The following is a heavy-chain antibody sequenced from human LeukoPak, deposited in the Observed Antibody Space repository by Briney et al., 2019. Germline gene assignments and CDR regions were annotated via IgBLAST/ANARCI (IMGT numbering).Heavy chain of an antibody. D-gene: IGHD3-10*01. CDR3: ARGPITMVRGVIIPWGMDV. CDR1: DGSFSGYY. J-gene: IGHJ6*02. V-gene: IGHV4-34*01. CDR2: INDSGST. Sequence: SETLSLTCAVYDGSFSGYYWSWIRQPPGKGLEWIGEINDSGSTNYNPSLKSRVTISVDTSKNQFSLKLSSVTAADTAVYYCARGPITMVRGVIIPWGMDVWGQGTTVTVSS.